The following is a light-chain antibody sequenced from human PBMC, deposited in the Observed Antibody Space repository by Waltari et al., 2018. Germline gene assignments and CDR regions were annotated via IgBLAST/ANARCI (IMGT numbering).Light chain of an antibody. CDR1: QGVLYTSNNKNY. CDR2: WAS. J-gene: IGKJ3*01. V-gene: IGKV4-1*01. Sequence: DIVMTQSPDSLAVSLGERATINCKSSQGVLYTSNNKNYLAWYQQKPGQPPKRLIYWASTRESGVPDRFSGSGSGTDFTLTISRLQAEDVAVYYCQQYYTTPLTFGPGTKVDIK. CDR3: QQYYTTPLT.